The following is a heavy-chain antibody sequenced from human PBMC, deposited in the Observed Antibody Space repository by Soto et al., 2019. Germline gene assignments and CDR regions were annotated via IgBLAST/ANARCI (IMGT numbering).Heavy chain of an antibody. CDR2: IKHDGSEK. CDR3: AIITRGFSMDV. V-gene: IGHV3-7*01. D-gene: IGHD1-20*01. J-gene: IGHJ6*02. Sequence: GGSLRLSCAASGFTFSAYWMSWVRQTPGKGLEWVANIKHDGSEKYYVDSVKGRFTISRDNAKNSLLLEMNSLRAEDTAVFYCAIITRGFSMDVWGQGTTVTVSS. CDR1: GFTFSAYW.